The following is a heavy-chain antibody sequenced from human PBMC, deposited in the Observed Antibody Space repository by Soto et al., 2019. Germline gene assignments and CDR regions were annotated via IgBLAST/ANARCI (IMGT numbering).Heavy chain of an antibody. CDR3: ARGAAYSTDGDAFDI. V-gene: IGHV1-18*01. J-gene: IGHJ3*02. CDR1: GYTFSTFG. D-gene: IGHD6-13*01. Sequence: QIQLVQSEAEVKKPGASVTVSCKASGYTFSTFGIIWVRQAPGQGLEWMGRISVYNGNTNYAQKFQGRVTMTTDTSTTTAYMELRSLKSDDTAVFYCARGAAYSTDGDAFDIWGQGTMVTVSS. CDR2: ISVYNGNT.